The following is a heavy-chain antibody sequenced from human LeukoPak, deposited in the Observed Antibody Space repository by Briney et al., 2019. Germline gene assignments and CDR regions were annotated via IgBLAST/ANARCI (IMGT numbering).Heavy chain of an antibody. CDR1: GFTFSSYW. CDR2: MSQDGSER. J-gene: IGHJ4*02. D-gene: IGHD3-22*01. CDR3: ARGLYYDSSGPYYFDY. V-gene: IGHV3-7*01. Sequence: PGGSLRLSCAASGFTFSSYWMNWVRQAPGKGLEWVANMSQDGSERYYVDSVKGRFTISRDNAKNSLYLQMISLRAEDTAVYYCARGLYYDSSGPYYFDYWGQGTLVTVSS.